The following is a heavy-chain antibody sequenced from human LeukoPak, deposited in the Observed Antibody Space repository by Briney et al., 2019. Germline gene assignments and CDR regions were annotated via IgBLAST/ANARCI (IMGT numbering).Heavy chain of an antibody. CDR2: ISSSSSTI. V-gene: IGHV3-48*04. D-gene: IGHD6-13*01. CDR1: GFTFSSYS. Sequence: GGSLRLSCAASGFTFSSYSMNWVRQAPGKGLEWVSYISSSSSTIYYADSVKGRFTISRDNAKNSLYLQMNSLRAEDTAVYYCARGGPSSSWPNDYWGQGTLVTVSS. CDR3: ARGGPSSSWPNDY. J-gene: IGHJ4*02.